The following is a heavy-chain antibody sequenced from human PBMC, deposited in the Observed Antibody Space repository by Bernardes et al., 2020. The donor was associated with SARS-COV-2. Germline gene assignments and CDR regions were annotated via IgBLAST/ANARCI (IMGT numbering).Heavy chain of an antibody. CDR2: ISSTSTFI. J-gene: IGHJ6*02. CDR3: ARDRVDIVTPNYNFYYGMDV. D-gene: IGHD3-9*01. CDR1: GFTFRAYG. V-gene: IGHV3-21*01. Sequence: GGSLRLSCVGSGFTFRAYGLRWVRQAPGKALEWISSISSTSTFIYYADSVMGRFTISRDNAKNSLFLQLHGLRAEDTAIYFCARDRVDIVTPNYNFYYGMDVWGQVTTVTVSS.